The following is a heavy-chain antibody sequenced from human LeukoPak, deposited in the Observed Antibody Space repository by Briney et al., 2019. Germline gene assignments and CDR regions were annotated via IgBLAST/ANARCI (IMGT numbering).Heavy chain of an antibody. D-gene: IGHD3-22*01. CDR1: GYSFTSYW. CDR2: IYPGDSDT. Sequence: GESLKISCKGPGYSFTSYWIGWVRQMPGKGLEWMGIIYPGDSDTRYSPSFQGQVTISADKSIGTAYLQWSSLKASDTAMYYCARLVDYYDSSGYYLRNWGQGTLVTVSS. CDR3: ARLVDYYDSSGYYLRN. V-gene: IGHV5-51*01. J-gene: IGHJ4*02.